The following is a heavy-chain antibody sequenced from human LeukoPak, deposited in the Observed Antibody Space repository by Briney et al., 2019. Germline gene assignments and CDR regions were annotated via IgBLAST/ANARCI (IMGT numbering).Heavy chain of an antibody. CDR3: ARGSMIVVVDDAFDI. J-gene: IGHJ3*02. Sequence: ASVKVSCKASGYTFTSYYMHWVRQAPGQGLEWMGWINPNSGGTNYAQKFQGRVTMTRDTSISTAYMELSRLRSDDTAVYYCARGSMIVVVDDAFDIWGQGTMVTVSS. V-gene: IGHV1-2*02. CDR2: INPNSGGT. CDR1: GYTFTSYY. D-gene: IGHD3-22*01.